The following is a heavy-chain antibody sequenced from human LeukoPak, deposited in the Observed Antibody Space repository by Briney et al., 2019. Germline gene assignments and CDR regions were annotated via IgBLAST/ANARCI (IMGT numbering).Heavy chain of an antibody. J-gene: IGHJ4*02. CDR2: IKQDGSEN. V-gene: IGHV3-7*05. Sequence: PGGSLRLSCAASGFSFSSYWMNWDRQAPGKGLEWVANIKQDGSENYYVDSVKGRFTIFRDNAKNSLYLQMNSLSAEDTAVYYCVGGVDNNWGQGTLVTVSS. D-gene: IGHD1-1*01. CDR3: VGGVDNN. CDR1: GFSFSSYW.